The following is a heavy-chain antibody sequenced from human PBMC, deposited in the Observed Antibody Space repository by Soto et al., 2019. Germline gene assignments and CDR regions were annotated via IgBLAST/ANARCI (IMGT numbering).Heavy chain of an antibody. J-gene: IGHJ4*02. Sequence: PSETLSLTCTVSGGSISSYYWSWIRQPPGKGLEWIGYIYYSGSTNYNHSLKSRVTISVDTSKKQFSLKLSSVTAADTAVYYCARDQGTGGMDYWGQGTLVTVSS. CDR1: GGSISSYY. CDR2: IYYSGST. CDR3: ARDQGTGGMDY. V-gene: IGHV4-59*01. D-gene: IGHD7-27*01.